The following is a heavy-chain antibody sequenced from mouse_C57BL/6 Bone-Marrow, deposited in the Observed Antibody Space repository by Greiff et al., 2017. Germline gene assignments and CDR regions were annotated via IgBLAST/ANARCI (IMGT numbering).Heavy chain of an antibody. Sequence: VQLQQSGPELVKPGASVKISCKASGYTFTDYYMNWVKQSHGKSLEWIGDINPNNGGTSYNQKFKGKATLTVDKSSSTAYMELRSLTSEDSAVYYCARGGSNYYFDYWGQGTTLTVSS. CDR1: GYTFTDYY. CDR3: ARGGSNYYFDY. J-gene: IGHJ2*01. CDR2: INPNNGGT. D-gene: IGHD2-5*01. V-gene: IGHV1-26*01.